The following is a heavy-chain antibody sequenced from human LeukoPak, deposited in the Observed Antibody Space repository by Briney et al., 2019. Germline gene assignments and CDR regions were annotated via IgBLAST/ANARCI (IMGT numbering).Heavy chain of an antibody. CDR1: GSSINNNF. D-gene: IGHD3-22*01. V-gene: IGHV4-59*08. CDR2: IYSSGSA. J-gene: IGHJ4*01. CDR3: ARHRDYYDT. Sequence: PSETLSLTCTVSGSSINNNFRTWIRQPPGKGLEWIGYIYSSGSANYNPSLKSRVIISGDTSKNQISLKLTSVTAADTAVYFCARHRDYYDTWGHGTLVTVSS.